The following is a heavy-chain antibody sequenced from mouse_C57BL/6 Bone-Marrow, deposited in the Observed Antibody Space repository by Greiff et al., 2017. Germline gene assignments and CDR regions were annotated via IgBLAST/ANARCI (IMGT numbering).Heavy chain of an antibody. J-gene: IGHJ3*01. V-gene: IGHV1-81*01. CDR1: GYTFTSYG. CDR2: IYTRSGNP. Sequence: QVQLQQSGAELARPGASVKLSCTASGYTFTSYGISWVKQRTGQGLEWIGEIYTRSGNPYYNEKFKGTDTLTADKSSSPAYMELRSLTSEDSAVYFCAREMAPWFAYWGQGTLVTVSA. CDR3: AREMAPWFAY.